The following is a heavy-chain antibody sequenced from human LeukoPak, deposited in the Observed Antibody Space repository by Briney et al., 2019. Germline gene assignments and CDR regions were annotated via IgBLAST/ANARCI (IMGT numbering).Heavy chain of an antibody. CDR1: GGTFSSYT. Sequence: AASVKVSCKASGGTFSSYTISWVRQAPGQGLEWMGRIIPILGIANYAQKFQGRVTITADKSTSTAYMELSSLRSEDTAVYYCAREGSSRWELLFRYSFDYWGQGTLVTVSS. D-gene: IGHD1-26*01. V-gene: IGHV1-69*04. J-gene: IGHJ4*02. CDR2: IIPILGIA. CDR3: AREGSSRWELLFRYSFDY.